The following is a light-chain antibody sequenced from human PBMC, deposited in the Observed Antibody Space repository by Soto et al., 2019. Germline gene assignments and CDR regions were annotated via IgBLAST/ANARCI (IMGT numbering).Light chain of an antibody. Sequence: QPVLTQSPSASASLGASVKLTCTLSSGHSSYAIAWHQQQPEKGPRYLMKLNSDDSHSKGDGIPDRFSGSSSGAERYLTISSLQSEDEADYYCQTWGTGIRVFGGRTKLTVL. CDR2: LNSDDSH. V-gene: IGLV4-69*01. CDR3: QTWGTGIRV. CDR1: SGHSSYA. J-gene: IGLJ2*01.